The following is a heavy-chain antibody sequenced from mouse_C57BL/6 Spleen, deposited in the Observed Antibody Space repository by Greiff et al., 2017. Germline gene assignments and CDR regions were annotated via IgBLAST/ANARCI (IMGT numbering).Heavy chain of an antibody. D-gene: IGHD1-1*01. V-gene: IGHV1-4*01. CDR2: INPSSGYT. CDR1: GYTFTSYT. CDR3: AVDYYGSSYDYYAMDY. J-gene: IGHJ4*01. Sequence: VQLVESGAELARPGASVKMSCKASGYTFTSYTMHWVKQRPGQGLEWIGYINPSSGYTKYNQKFKDKATLTADKSSSPAYMQLSSLTSEDSAVYYCAVDYYGSSYDYYAMDYWGQGTSVTVSS.